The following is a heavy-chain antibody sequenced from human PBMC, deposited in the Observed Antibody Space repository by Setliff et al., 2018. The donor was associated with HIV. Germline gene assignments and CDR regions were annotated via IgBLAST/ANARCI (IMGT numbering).Heavy chain of an antibody. D-gene: IGHD2-15*01. Sequence: GGSLRLSCAASVFTFNNYGMNWVRQAPGKGLEWVAFIRYNGSQKYYVDSVKGRFTISRDNSKNTLYLQMNSLRVEDTAVYYCAKDVCSGAYCYAYYYYGMDVWGQGTMVTVSS. CDR1: VFTFNNYG. CDR2: IRYNGSQK. CDR3: AKDVCSGAYCYAYYYYGMDV. V-gene: IGHV3-30*02. J-gene: IGHJ6*02.